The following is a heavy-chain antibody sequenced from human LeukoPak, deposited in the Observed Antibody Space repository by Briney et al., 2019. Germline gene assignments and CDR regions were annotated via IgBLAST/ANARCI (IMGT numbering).Heavy chain of an antibody. CDR2: ISSSSSYI. V-gene: IGHV3-21*04. CDR1: GFTFSSYS. D-gene: IGHD3-3*01. J-gene: IGHJ4*02. CDR3: AKELWEGSGYLDY. Sequence: PGGSLRLSCAASGFTFSSYSMNWVRQAPGKGLEWVSSISSSSSYIYYADSVKGRFTISRDNAKNSLYLQMNSLKAEDTALYYCAKELWEGSGYLDYWGQGILVTVSS.